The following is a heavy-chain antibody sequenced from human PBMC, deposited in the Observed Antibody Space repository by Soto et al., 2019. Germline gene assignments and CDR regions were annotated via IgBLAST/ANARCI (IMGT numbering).Heavy chain of an antibody. CDR3: ARGGGYNFGIDY. Sequence: SETLSLTWTVSGDSISGYYWSWIRQPPGKGLEWIGYIYSSGYTNYNPSLKNRGTISVDTPKKQFFLNLRSVTAADTAVYYCARGGGYNFGIDYWGRGILVTVSS. D-gene: IGHD5-12*01. CDR1: GDSISGYY. V-gene: IGHV4-59*01. J-gene: IGHJ4*02. CDR2: IYSSGYT.